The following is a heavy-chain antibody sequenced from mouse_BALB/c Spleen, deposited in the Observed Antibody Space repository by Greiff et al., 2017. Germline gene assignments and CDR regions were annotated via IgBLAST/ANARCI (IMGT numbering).Heavy chain of an antibody. Sequence: QVQLQQPGAELVKPGASVKLSCKASGYTFTSYWMHWVKQRPGQGLEWIGRINPYNGATSYNQNFKDKASLTVDKSSSTAYMELHSLTSEDSAVYYCARGVYYGNSVYAMDYWGQGTSVTVSS. V-gene: IGHV1-53*01. J-gene: IGHJ4*01. CDR3: ARGVYYGNSVYAMDY. D-gene: IGHD2-1*01. CDR2: INPYNGAT. CDR1: GYTFTSYW.